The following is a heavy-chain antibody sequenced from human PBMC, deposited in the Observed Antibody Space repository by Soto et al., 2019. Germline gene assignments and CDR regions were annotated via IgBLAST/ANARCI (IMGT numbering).Heavy chain of an antibody. J-gene: IGHJ4*02. CDR3: ARTSGTYSRYYFDY. Sequence: PSETLSLTCTVSGGSISSYYWSWIRQPPGKGLEWIGYIHYSGSTNYNPSLGSRVTISVDTSKNQFSLKLSSVTAADTAVYYCARTSGTYSRYYFDYWGQGTLVTVSS. V-gene: IGHV4-59*08. CDR2: IHYSGST. CDR1: GGSISSYY. D-gene: IGHD2-15*01.